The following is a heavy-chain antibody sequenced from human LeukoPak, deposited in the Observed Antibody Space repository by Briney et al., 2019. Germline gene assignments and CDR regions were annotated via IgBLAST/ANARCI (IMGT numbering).Heavy chain of an antibody. CDR2: INYSGSA. Sequence: SETLSLTCTVSGGSISSYYWSWIRQYPGKGLEWIGYINYSGSANSNPSLKSRVTISVDTSKNQFSLKLTSVTAADTAVYYCARVYRDDFWSGYSTHFDYWGQGTLVTVSS. J-gene: IGHJ4*02. CDR1: GGSISSYY. CDR3: ARVYRDDFWSGYSTHFDY. V-gene: IGHV4-59*01. D-gene: IGHD3-3*01.